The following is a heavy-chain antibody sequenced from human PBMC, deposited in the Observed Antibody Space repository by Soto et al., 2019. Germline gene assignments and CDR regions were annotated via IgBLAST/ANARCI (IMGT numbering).Heavy chain of an antibody. D-gene: IGHD2-15*01. CDR1: GGSISSGGYY. J-gene: IGHJ6*02. V-gene: IGHV4-31*03. CDR3: ARGGLGYCSGGSCYSAELSRYYYGMDV. CDR2: IYYSGST. Sequence: QVQLQESGPGLVKPSQTLSLTCTVSGGSISSGGYYWSWIRQHPGKGLEWIGYIYYSGSTYYNPYIQSRVTISVDTSKNQFSLKLSSVTAADTAVYYCARGGLGYCSGGSCYSAELSRYYYGMDVWGQGTTVTVSS.